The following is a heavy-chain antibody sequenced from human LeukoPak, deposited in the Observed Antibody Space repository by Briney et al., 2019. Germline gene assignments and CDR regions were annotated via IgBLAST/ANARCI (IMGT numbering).Heavy chain of an antibody. D-gene: IGHD5-12*01. CDR1: GFTFNSYA. V-gene: IGHV3-30-3*01. CDR3: ARGGGYDYFDY. CDR2: IAYDGSNK. J-gene: IGHJ4*02. Sequence: GGSLRLSCAASGFTFNSYAMHWVRQAPGKGLEGVAVIAYDGSNKYYADSVKGRFTISRDNSKNTLYLQMNSLRAEDTAVYYCARGGGYDYFDYWGQGTLVTVSS.